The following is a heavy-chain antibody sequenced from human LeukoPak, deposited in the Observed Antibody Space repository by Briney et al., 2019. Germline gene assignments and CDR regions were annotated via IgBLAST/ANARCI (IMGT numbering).Heavy chain of an antibody. CDR3: AKSERRQLEALAFDY. J-gene: IGHJ4*02. CDR2: ISGSGSGGST. Sequence: PGGSPRLSCAASGFTFSSSAMSWVRQAPGKGLEWVSSISGSGSGGSTYYADSVKGRFTISRDNSKNTLYLQMNSLRAEDTAVYYCAKSERRQLEALAFDYWGQGTLVTVSS. V-gene: IGHV3-23*01. D-gene: IGHD6-13*01. CDR1: GFTFSSSA.